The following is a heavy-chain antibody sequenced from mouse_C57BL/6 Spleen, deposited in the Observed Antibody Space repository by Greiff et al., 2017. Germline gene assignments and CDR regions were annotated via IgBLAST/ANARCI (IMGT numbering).Heavy chain of an antibody. D-gene: IGHD2-4*01. CDR2: ISNLAYSI. Sequence: EVKLMESGGGLVQPGGSLKLSCAASGFTFSDYGMAWVRQAPRKGPEWVAFISNLAYSIYYADTVTGRFTISRENAKNTLYLEMSSLRSEDTAMYYCARLWITTRYYAMDYWGQGTSVTVSS. J-gene: IGHJ4*01. CDR3: ARLWITTRYYAMDY. V-gene: IGHV5-15*01. CDR1: GFTFSDYG.